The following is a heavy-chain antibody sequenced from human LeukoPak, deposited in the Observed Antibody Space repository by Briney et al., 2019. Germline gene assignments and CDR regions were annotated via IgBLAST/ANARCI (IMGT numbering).Heavy chain of an antibody. Sequence: GGSLRLSCAASGFTVSSNYMSWVRQAPAKELEGVSVIYSGGSTYYADSVKGRFTISRDNSKNTLYPQMNSLRAEDTAVYYCASGSGSYRTPYYYMDVWGTGTTVTVSS. CDR3: ASGSGSYRTPYYYMDV. CDR2: IYSGGST. V-gene: IGHV3-53*01. CDR1: GFTVSSNY. J-gene: IGHJ6*03. D-gene: IGHD3-10*01.